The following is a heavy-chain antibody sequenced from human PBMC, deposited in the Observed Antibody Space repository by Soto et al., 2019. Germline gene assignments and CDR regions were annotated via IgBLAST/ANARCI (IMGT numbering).Heavy chain of an antibody. D-gene: IGHD4-17*01. CDR1: GFTFSSYA. J-gene: IGHJ4*02. V-gene: IGHV3-30-3*01. Sequence: QVQLVESGGGVVQPGRSLRLSCAASGFTFSSYAMHWVRQAPGKGLEWVAVISYDGSNKYYADSVKGRFTISRDNSKNTLYLQMNSLRAEDTAVYYCAREPVVGLYGELDYWGQGTLVTVSS. CDR3: AREPVVGLYGELDY. CDR2: ISYDGSNK.